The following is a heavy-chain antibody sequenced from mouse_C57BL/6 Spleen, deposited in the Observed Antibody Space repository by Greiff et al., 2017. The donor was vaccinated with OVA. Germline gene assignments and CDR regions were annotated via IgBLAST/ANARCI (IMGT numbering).Heavy chain of an antibody. CDR2: IYPGDGDT. V-gene: IGHV1-82*01. CDR3: ARMVYGNYEGFAD. J-gene: IGHJ3*01. CDR1: GYAFSSSW. D-gene: IGHD2-1*01. Sequence: VQLQQSGPELVKPGASVKISCKASGYAFSSSWMNWVKQRPGKGLEWIGRIYPGDGDTNYNGKFKGKATLTADKSSSTAYMQLSSLTSEDSAVYYCARMVYGNYEGFADWGQGTLVTVSA.